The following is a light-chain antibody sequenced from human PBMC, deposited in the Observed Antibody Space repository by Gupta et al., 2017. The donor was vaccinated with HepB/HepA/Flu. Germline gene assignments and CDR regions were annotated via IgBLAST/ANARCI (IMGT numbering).Light chain of an antibody. Sequence: DAVMTQSPLSLPVTLGQPASISCRSSQSLVHSDGNTYLNWLHQRPGQPPRLLIYKVSNRFSGVPDRFTGSGAGTSFTLKISRVEAEDVGVYYCLQSSHFPRTCVPGTKVEIK. CDR3: LQSSHFPRT. CDR1: QSLVHSDGNTY. CDR2: KVS. V-gene: IGKV2-24*01. J-gene: IGKJ1*01.